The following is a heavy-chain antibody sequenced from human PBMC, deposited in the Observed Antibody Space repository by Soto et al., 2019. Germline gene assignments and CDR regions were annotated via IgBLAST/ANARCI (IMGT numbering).Heavy chain of an antibody. CDR2: ISSSSSYI. Sequence: NPGGSLRLSCASSGFTFSSYSMNWVRQAPGKGLEWVSSISSSSSYIYYADSVKGRFTISRDNAKNSLYLQMNSLRAEDTAVYYCARDVGYCSSTSCYRGAFDIWRQGTMVTVSS. D-gene: IGHD2-2*01. CDR3: ARDVGYCSSTSCYRGAFDI. CDR1: GFTFSSYS. J-gene: IGHJ3*02. V-gene: IGHV3-21*01.